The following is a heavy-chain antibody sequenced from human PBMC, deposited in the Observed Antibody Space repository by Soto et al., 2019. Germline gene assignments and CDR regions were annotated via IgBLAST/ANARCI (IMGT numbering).Heavy chain of an antibody. CDR3: TGANIENSDSIYDAFDI. CDR1: GYTLSAHY. D-gene: IGHD3-22*01. Sequence: ASVKVSCKASGYTLSAHYRHGVRQASGQGLEGMGWMNPKRDGTYFAQKFQGRVILTRDTSIITAYMEVNRLRSDDTAVDYWTGANIENSDSIYDAFDIWDQGTTVTVSS. CDR2: MNPKRDGT. J-gene: IGHJ3*02. V-gene: IGHV1-2*02.